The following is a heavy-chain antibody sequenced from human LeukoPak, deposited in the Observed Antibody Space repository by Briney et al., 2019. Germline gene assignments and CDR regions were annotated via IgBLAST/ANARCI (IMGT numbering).Heavy chain of an antibody. Sequence: ASVKVSCKASGYTFTSYAMHWVRQAPGQRLEWMGWINAGNGNTKYSQKFQGRVTITRDTSASTAYMELSSLRSEDTAVYYCATSRDGYNYPWFDHWGQGTLVTVSS. V-gene: IGHV1-3*01. J-gene: IGHJ5*02. CDR2: INAGNGNT. CDR3: ATSRDGYNYPWFDH. D-gene: IGHD5-24*01. CDR1: GYTFTSYA.